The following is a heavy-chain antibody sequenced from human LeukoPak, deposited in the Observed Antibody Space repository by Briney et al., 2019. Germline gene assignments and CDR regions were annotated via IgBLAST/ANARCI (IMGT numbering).Heavy chain of an antibody. V-gene: IGHV1-3*01. CDR3: ARDSDSSGWSWVY. CDR2: INAGNGNT. J-gene: IGHJ4*02. Sequence: RASVKVSCKASGYGFTTDMYTIHWMRQAPGHRLEWMGWINAGNGNTKYSQKFQGRVTITGDTSASTVYMELSSLIFEDTAVYYCARDSDSSGWSWVYWGQGTLVTVSS. CDR1: GYGFTTDMYT. D-gene: IGHD6-19*01.